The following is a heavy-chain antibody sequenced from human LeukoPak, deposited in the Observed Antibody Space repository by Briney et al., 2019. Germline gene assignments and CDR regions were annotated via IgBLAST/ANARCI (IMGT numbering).Heavy chain of an antibody. CDR1: GGSFSGYY. CDR3: ARGLAYCGGDCYYRAFDI. V-gene: IGHV4-34*01. CDR2: INHSGST. Sequence: PSETLSLTCAVYGGSFSGYYWSWIRQPPGEGLEWIGEINHSGSTNYNPSLKSRVTISVDTSKNQFSLKLSSVTAADTAVYYCARGLAYCGGDCYYRAFDIWGQGTMVTVSS. J-gene: IGHJ3*02. D-gene: IGHD2-21*02.